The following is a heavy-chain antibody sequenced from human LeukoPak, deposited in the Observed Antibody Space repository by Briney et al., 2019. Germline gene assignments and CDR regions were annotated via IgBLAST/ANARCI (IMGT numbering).Heavy chain of an antibody. Sequence: GGSLRLSCAASGFTFNSHAMHWVRQAPGKGLEWVAVISYDGNNKYYADSVKGRFTISRDNSKNTLYLEMSLSAEETAVYYCARDRDYYDTSGYSGYWGQGALVTVSS. CDR3: ARDRDYYDTSGYSGY. CDR2: ISYDGNNK. CDR1: GFTFNSHA. V-gene: IGHV3-30*04. J-gene: IGHJ4*02. D-gene: IGHD3-22*01.